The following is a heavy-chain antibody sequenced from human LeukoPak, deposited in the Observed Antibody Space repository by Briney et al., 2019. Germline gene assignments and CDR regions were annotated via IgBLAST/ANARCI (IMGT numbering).Heavy chain of an antibody. D-gene: IGHD6-19*01. Sequence: SETLSLTCTVSGGSISTSSYYWGWVRQPPGKGLEWIGNIFYSGSTYYSPSLKSRVTISVATSKNQFSLKLNSVTAADTAVYYCARTETYSSGWYDPFFDYWGQGILVTVSS. CDR2: IFYSGST. CDR3: ARTETYSSGWYDPFFDY. J-gene: IGHJ4*02. CDR1: GGSISTSSYY. V-gene: IGHV4-39*07.